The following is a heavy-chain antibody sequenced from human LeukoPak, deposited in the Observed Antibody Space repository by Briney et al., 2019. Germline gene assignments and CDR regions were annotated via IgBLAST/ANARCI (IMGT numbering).Heavy chain of an antibody. J-gene: IGHJ4*02. CDR2: INPSSAST. D-gene: IGHD1-7*01. CDR3: AREGWNYDHFDY. Sequence: ASVKVSGKASGYTFTSHFMHWVRQAPGQGLEWMGIINPSSASTTYAQKYQGRLTMTRDMSTSTVYMDLSSLRSEDTAVYYCAREGWNYDHFDYWGQGTLVTVSS. V-gene: IGHV1-46*01. CDR1: GYTFTSHF.